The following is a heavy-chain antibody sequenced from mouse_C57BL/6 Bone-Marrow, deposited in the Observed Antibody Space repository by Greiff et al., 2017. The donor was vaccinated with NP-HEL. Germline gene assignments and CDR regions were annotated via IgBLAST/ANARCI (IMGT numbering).Heavy chain of an antibody. Sequence: QVQLQQPGAELVRPGTSVKLSCKASGYTFTSYWLHWVKQRPGQGLEWIGVIDPSDSYTNYNQKSKGKATLTVVTSSSTAYMQRISLTSEDSAVYYCARVTPYYGRSYRYCDVWGTGTTVTVS. J-gene: IGHJ1*03. CDR1: GYTFTSYW. CDR3: ARVTPYYGRSYRYCDV. CDR2: IDPSDSYT. D-gene: IGHD1-1*01. V-gene: IGHV1-59*01.